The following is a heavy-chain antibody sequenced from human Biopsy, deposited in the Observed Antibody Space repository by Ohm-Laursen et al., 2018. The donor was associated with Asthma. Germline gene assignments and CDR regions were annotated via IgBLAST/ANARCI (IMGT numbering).Heavy chain of an antibody. CDR1: GGSITSSSYY. V-gene: IGHV4-39*01. J-gene: IGHJ4*02. CDR2: MYHSGSP. CDR3: VRHQYSSSWSTFDY. D-gene: IGHD3-22*01. Sequence: SVTLSLTCTVSGGSITSSSYYWRWIRQPPGKGMEWIGSMYHSGSPYYHPSLKSRATISVDTLKNQLSMKMSSVTAADTAVYFCVRHQYSSSWSTFDYWGQGALVTVSS.